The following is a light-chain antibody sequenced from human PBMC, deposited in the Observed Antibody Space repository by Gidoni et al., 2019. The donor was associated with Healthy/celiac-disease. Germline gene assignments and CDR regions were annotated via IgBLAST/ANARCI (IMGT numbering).Light chain of an antibody. CDR2: AAS. Sequence: DIQMTQSPSSLSASVGARVTITCRASQSISSHLTWYQQKPGKAPKLLIYAASSLQSGVPSRFSGSGSGTDFTLTISSLQPEDFATYYCQQSYSTPRTFGQGTKVEIK. CDR3: QQSYSTPRT. V-gene: IGKV1-39*01. J-gene: IGKJ1*01. CDR1: QSISSH.